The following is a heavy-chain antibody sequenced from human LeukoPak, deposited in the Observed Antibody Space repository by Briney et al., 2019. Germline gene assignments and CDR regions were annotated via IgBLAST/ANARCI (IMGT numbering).Heavy chain of an antibody. V-gene: IGHV1-8*01. Sequence: ASVKVSCEASGYTFTSYDINWVRQATGQGLEWMGWMNPNSGNTGYAQKFQGRVTMTRNTSISTAYMELSSLRSEDTAVYYCARGARRREVSGGNLYYYGMDVWGQGTTVTVSS. D-gene: IGHD4-23*01. CDR1: GYTFTSYD. CDR3: ARGARRREVSGGNLYYYGMDV. J-gene: IGHJ6*02. CDR2: MNPNSGNT.